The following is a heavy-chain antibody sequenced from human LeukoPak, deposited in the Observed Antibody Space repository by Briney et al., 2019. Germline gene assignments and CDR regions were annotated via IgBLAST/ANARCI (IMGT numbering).Heavy chain of an antibody. V-gene: IGHV4-31*03. CDR2: IYYSGST. CDR1: GGSISSGGYY. Sequence: SETLSLTCTVSGGSISSGGYYWSWIRQHPGKGLEWIGYIYYSGSTYYNPSLKSRVTISVDTSKNQFSLKLSSVTAADTAVYYCARGHRVVVPAAMRYYYYGMDVWGQGTTVTVSS. CDR3: ARGHRVVVPAAMRYYYYGMDV. J-gene: IGHJ6*02. D-gene: IGHD2-2*01.